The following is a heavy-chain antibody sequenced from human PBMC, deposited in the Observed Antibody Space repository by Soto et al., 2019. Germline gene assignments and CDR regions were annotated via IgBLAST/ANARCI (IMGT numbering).Heavy chain of an antibody. CDR3: ARGKVNYYDSSGYYSPLGYFDL. Sequence: QVPLQESGPGLVKPSQTLSLTCTVSGGSISSGGYYWSWIRQHPGKGLEWIGYIYYSGSTYYNPSLKSRVTISVDTSKNQFSLKLSSVTAADTAVYYCARGKVNYYDSSGYYSPLGYFDLWGRGTLVTVSS. V-gene: IGHV4-31*03. CDR2: IYYSGST. D-gene: IGHD3-22*01. CDR1: GGSISSGGYY. J-gene: IGHJ2*01.